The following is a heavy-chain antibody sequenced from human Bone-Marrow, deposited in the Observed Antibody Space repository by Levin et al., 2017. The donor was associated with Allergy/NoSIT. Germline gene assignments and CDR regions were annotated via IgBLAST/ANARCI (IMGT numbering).Heavy chain of an antibody. CDR3: ARGTGAPSTLDEYYYYCYNRDV. CDR2: INPNSGGT. V-gene: IGHV1-2*06. D-gene: IGHD1-14*01. Sequence: ASVKVSCKASGYTFTGYYMHWVRQAPGQGLEWMGRINPNSGGTNYAQKFQGRVTMTRDTSISTAYVELSRLRSDDTAVYYGARGTGAPSTLDEYYYYCYNRDVWGKGTTVTVSS. CDR1: GYTFTGYY. J-gene: IGHJ6*03.